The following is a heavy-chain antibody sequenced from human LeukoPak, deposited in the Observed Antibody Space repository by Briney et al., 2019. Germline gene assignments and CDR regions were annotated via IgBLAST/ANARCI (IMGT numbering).Heavy chain of an antibody. CDR2: ISYDGSNK. D-gene: IGHD3-9*01. J-gene: IGHJ3*02. CDR3: GLITILDGFDI. V-gene: IGHV3-30-3*01. Sequence: GRSLRLSCAASGFTFSSYAMHWVRQAPGKGLEWVAVISYDGSNKYYADSVKGRFTISRDNSKNTLYLQMNSLRAEDTAVFYCGLITILDGFDIWGQGTMVTVSS. CDR1: GFTFSSYA.